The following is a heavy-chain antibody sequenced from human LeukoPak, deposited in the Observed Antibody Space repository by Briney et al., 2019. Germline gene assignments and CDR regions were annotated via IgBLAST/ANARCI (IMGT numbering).Heavy chain of an antibody. V-gene: IGHV1-18*01. D-gene: IGHD3-10*01. CDR2: ISAYNANT. Sequence: ASVKVSCKASGYTFTSYGISWVRQAPGPGLECMGWISAYNANTNYAQKLQGRVTMTTDTSTSAAYMELRSLRSDDTAVYYCARDGITMVRGVINEYYYGMDVWGQGTTVTVSS. CDR1: GYTFTSYG. J-gene: IGHJ6*02. CDR3: ARDGITMVRGVINEYYYGMDV.